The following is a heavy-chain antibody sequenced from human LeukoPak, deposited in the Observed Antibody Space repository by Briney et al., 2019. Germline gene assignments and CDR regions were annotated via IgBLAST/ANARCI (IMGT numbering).Heavy chain of an antibody. CDR1: GFTFSGFW. CDR3: ARSSYSSSSSV. D-gene: IGHD6-6*01. J-gene: IGHJ3*01. Sequence: GGSLRLSCAVSGFTFSGFWMSWSRQAPGKGLEWVASINSDGSEGYYADVVKGRFTISRGNAKNSLYLQINSLRAEDTAVYYSARSSYSSSSSVWGQGTMVTVSS. CDR2: INSDGSEG. V-gene: IGHV3-7*03.